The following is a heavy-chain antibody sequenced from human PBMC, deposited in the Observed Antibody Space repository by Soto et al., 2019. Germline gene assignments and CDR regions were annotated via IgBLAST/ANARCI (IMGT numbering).Heavy chain of an antibody. CDR3: ARALVEVPAHPRLDAFDL. CDR1: VFIVMDNF. CDR2: LYRGGVA. Sequence: GWSLRLSCASSVFIVMDNFMIWVRQAPGKGLEWVSALYRGGVAYYADAVKGRFIVSRDNPENTLYLQMTSLGADDSAIYYCARALVEVPAHPRLDAFDLWGQGTVVTVSS. J-gene: IGHJ3*01. D-gene: IGHD2-2*01. V-gene: IGHV3-53*01.